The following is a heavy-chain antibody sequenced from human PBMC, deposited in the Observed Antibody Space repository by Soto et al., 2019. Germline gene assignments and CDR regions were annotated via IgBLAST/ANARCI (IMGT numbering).Heavy chain of an antibody. CDR1: GFTFDDYA. CDR2: ISWNSGSI. V-gene: IGHV3-9*01. CDR3: AKDGITMVRGVISYYGMDV. Sequence: EVQLVESGGGLVQPGRSLRLSCAASGFTFDDYAMHWVRQAPGKGLEWVSGISWNSGSIGYADSVKGRFTISRDNAKNSLDLQMNSLRAEDTALYYCAKDGITMVRGVISYYGMDVWGQGTTVTVSS. J-gene: IGHJ6*02. D-gene: IGHD3-10*01.